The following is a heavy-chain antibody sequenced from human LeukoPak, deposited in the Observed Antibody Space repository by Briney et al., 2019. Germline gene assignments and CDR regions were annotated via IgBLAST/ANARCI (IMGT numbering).Heavy chain of an antibody. CDR2: MSPSGST. CDR3: ARGGSFINSSPSFDY. J-gene: IGHJ4*02. V-gene: IGHV4-4*07. D-gene: IGHD6-6*01. Sequence: SETLSLTCTVSGAPVNSYYWSWIRQPAGKGLEWIGRMSPSGSTNYRPSLKSRVTMSGDTSKNQFFLKLSFVTAADTAVYYCARGGSFINSSPSFDYWGQGTLVTVSS. CDR1: GAPVNSYY.